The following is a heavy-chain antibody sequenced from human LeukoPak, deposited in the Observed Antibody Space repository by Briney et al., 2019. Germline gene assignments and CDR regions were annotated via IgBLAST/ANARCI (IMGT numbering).Heavy chain of an antibody. CDR3: AKPPRYFDWPAFDY. D-gene: IGHD3-9*01. CDR1: GFTFSSYA. Sequence: GGSLRLSCAASGFTFSSYAMSWVRQAPGKGLEWVSAISGSGGSTYYAGSVKGRFTISRDNSKNTLYLQMNSLRAEDTAVYYCAKPPRYFDWPAFDYWGQGTLVTVSS. V-gene: IGHV3-23*01. J-gene: IGHJ4*02. CDR2: ISGSGGST.